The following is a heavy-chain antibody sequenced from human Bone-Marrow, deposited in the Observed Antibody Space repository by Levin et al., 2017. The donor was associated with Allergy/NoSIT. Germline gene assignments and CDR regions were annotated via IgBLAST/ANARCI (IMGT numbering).Heavy chain of an antibody. D-gene: IGHD1-26*01. CDR1: AFTFSAYG. Sequence: GSLRLSCAASAFTFSAYGMHWVRQAPGRGLEWVAVIWYDGSDRYYADSVKGRFTISRDNSKNTLSLQMNSLRAEDTAIYYCTRDRGEWGQFYFDCWGQGTLVTVSS. V-gene: IGHV3-33*01. J-gene: IGHJ4*02. CDR3: TRDRGEWGQFYFDC. CDR2: IWYDGSDR.